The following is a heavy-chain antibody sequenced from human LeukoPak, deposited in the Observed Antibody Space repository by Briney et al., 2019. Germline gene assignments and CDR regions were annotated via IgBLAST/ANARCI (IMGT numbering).Heavy chain of an antibody. D-gene: IGHD3-10*01. CDR1: GFTFSSYG. Sequence: GGSLRLSCAASGFTFSSYGMHWVRQAPGKGLEWVAVIWYDGSNKYYADSVKGRFTISRDNSKNTLYLQMNSLRAEDTAVYYCARNFITMVRGADYYYYGMDVWGQGTTVTVSS. V-gene: IGHV3-33*01. CDR3: ARNFITMVRGADYYYYGMDV. J-gene: IGHJ6*02. CDR2: IWYDGSNK.